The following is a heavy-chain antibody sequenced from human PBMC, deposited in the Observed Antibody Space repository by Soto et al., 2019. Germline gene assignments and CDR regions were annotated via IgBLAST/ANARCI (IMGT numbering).Heavy chain of an antibody. CDR1: GGTFSNYA. Sequence: VQLVQSGAEVKKPGSSVRVSCKASGGTFSNYAINWVRQAPGHGLEWMGGIIPVFGTATYAQKFQGSVTITADESATTAYMDLSSLRSEDTAVYYCARGTLLGLGVGRVEYFYYAGMDVWGQGTTVTVSS. CDR2: IIPVFGTA. V-gene: IGHV1-69*12. D-gene: IGHD3-3*01. CDR3: ARGTLLGLGVGRVEYFYYAGMDV. J-gene: IGHJ6*02.